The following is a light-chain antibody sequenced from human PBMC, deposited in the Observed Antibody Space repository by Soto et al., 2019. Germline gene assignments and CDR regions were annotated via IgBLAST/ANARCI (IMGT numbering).Light chain of an antibody. Sequence: DIQMTQSPFSLSAPVGDRVTITCRASQSISNYLNWYQQKQGKAPKLLIYAASTLQSGVPSRFSGSGSGTDFTLSISSLQPEDSATYYCQQRYRTPIIVGQGTRLDI. CDR2: AAS. CDR3: QQRYRTPII. CDR1: QSISNY. J-gene: IGKJ5*01. V-gene: IGKV1-39*01.